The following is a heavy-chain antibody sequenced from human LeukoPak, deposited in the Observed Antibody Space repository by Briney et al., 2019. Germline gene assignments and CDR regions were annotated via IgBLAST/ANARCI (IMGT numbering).Heavy chain of an antibody. CDR1: GYTLTELS. CDR2: FDPEDGET. J-gene: IGHJ5*02. D-gene: IGHD3-16*02. Sequence: GASVKVSCKVSGYTLTELSMHWVRQAPGKGLEWMGGFDPEDGETIYAQKFQGRVTMTEDTSTDTAYMELSRLRSEDTAVYYCATANDMITFGGVIVNVDWFDPWGQRTLVTVSS. CDR3: ATANDMITFGGVIVNVDWFDP. V-gene: IGHV1-24*01.